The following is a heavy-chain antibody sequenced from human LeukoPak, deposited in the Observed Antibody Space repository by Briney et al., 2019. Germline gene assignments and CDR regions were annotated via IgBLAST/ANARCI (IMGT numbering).Heavy chain of an antibody. CDR3: ARSSRAVIQLWLHNYYYYMDV. V-gene: IGHV1-69*05. CDR2: IIPIFGTA. Sequence: SVKVSCKASGGTLSSYAISWVRQAPGQGLEWMGGIIPIFGTANYAQKFQGRVTITTDESTSTAYMELSSLRSEDTAVYYCARSSRAVIQLWLHNYYYYMDVWGKGTTVTVSS. J-gene: IGHJ6*03. CDR1: GGTLSSYA. D-gene: IGHD5-18*01.